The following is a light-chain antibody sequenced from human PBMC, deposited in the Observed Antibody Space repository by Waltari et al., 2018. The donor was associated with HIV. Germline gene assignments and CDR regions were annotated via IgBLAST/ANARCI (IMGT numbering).Light chain of an antibody. V-gene: IGLV3-1*01. CDR1: KLGGNY. J-gene: IGLJ3*02. CDR2: HDT. Sequence: SFELTQPPSVSVSPGQTASITCSGDKLGGNYASWYQHKPGQSPVLVIYHDTKRPSGVPGRFSGASSGNTVTLTIGGIQALDEAVYYCQAWDSFTGVFGGGTKLTVL. CDR3: QAWDSFTGV.